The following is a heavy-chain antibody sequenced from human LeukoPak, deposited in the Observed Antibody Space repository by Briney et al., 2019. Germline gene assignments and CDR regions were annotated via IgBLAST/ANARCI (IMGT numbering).Heavy chain of an antibody. CDR3: ARRWYSSSTTASDKNWFDP. Sequence: PSETLSLTCAVYGGSFSGYYWSWIRQPPGKGLEWIGEINHSGSTNYNPSLKSRVTISVDTSKNQFSLKLSSVTAADTAVYYCARRWYSSSTTASDKNWFDPWGQGTLVTVSS. CDR1: GGSFSGYY. CDR2: INHSGST. J-gene: IGHJ5*02. V-gene: IGHV4-34*01. D-gene: IGHD6-13*01.